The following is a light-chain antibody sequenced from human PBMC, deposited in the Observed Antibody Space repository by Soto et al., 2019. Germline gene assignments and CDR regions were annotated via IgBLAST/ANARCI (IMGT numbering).Light chain of an antibody. CDR1: SSNIGAGYD. Sequence: QLVLTQPPSVSGAPGQRVTISCTGSSSNIGAGYDVHWYQQLPGTAPKLLIYGNSNRPSGVPDRFSGSKSGTSASLAITGLQAEDEADYYCQSYDSSLSGCFGTGTKVTVL. CDR2: GNS. J-gene: IGLJ1*01. CDR3: QSYDSSLSGC. V-gene: IGLV1-40*01.